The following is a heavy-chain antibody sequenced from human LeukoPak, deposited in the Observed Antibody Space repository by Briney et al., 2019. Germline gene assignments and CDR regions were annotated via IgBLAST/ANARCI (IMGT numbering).Heavy chain of an antibody. J-gene: IGHJ5*02. D-gene: IGHD4-17*01. CDR2: ISPYNGNT. CDR1: GYTFTNYN. V-gene: IGHV1-18*01. Sequence: ASVKVSCKTSGYTFTNYNIAWVRQAPGQGLEWVGWISPYNGNTKYAQKFQGRVTMTTDTSTSTAYIELRSLTFDDTAIYYCARDVHGDYGSGRFDPWGQGTLVSVSS. CDR3: ARDVHGDYGSGRFDP.